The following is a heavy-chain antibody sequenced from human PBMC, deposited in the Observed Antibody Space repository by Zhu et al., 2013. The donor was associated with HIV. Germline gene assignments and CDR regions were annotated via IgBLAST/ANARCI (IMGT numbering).Heavy chain of an antibody. Sequence: QVQLQQWGAGLLKPSETLSLTCAVYGGSFSGYYWSWIRQPPGKGLEWIGEINHSGSTNYNPSLKSRVTISVDTSKNQFSLKLSSVTAADTAVYYCARGLVVVVAASLAKDKGWFDPWGQGTLVTVSS. CDR1: GGSFSGYY. J-gene: IGHJ5*02. V-gene: IGHV4-34*01. CDR3: ARGLVVVVAASLAKDKGWFDP. CDR2: INHSGST. D-gene: IGHD2-15*01.